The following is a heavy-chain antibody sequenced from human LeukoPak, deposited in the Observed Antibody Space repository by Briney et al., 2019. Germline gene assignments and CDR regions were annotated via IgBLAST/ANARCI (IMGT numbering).Heavy chain of an antibody. Sequence: SETLSLTCTVSGGSISSYYWSWIRQPPGKGLEWIGYIYYSGSTYYNPSLKSRFTMSVDTSKNQFSLKLSSVTAADTAVYYCARETINSSHDYWGQGTLVTVSS. D-gene: IGHD6-13*01. CDR2: IYYSGST. CDR1: GGSISSYY. V-gene: IGHV4-59*01. J-gene: IGHJ4*02. CDR3: ARETINSSHDY.